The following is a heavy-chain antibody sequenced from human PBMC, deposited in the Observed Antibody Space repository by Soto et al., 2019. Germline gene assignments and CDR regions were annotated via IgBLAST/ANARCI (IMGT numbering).Heavy chain of an antibody. D-gene: IGHD1-1*01. CDR2: TYYRSKWFN. Sequence: PSQTLSLTCAISGDSVSSNSAVWNWIRQSPSRGLEWLGRTYYRSKWFNEYAISVKSRIIINPDTSKNQFSLQLNSVTPEDTAVYYCVRGRDGMEIHWFHPWGQGNLVTVSS. V-gene: IGHV6-1*01. CDR3: VRGRDGMEIHWFHP. CDR1: GDSVSSNSAV. J-gene: IGHJ5*02.